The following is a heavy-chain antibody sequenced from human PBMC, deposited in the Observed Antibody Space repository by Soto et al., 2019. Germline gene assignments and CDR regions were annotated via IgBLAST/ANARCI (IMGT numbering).Heavy chain of an antibody. J-gene: IGHJ4*02. CDR1: GGSFSGYY. CDR3: ARTYSSSWYRYYFDY. D-gene: IGHD6-13*01. Sequence: SETLSLTFAVYGGSFSGYYWSWIRQPPGKGLEWIGEINHSGSTNYNPSLKSRVTISVDTSKNQFSLKLSSVTAADTAVYYCARTYSSSWYRYYFDYWGQGTLVTVSS. V-gene: IGHV4-34*01. CDR2: INHSGST.